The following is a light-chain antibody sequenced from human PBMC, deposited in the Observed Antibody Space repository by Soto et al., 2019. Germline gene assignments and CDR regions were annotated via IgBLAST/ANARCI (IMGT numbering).Light chain of an antibody. CDR2: QNS. CDR1: KLGDKY. CDR3: QAWDRSTGV. Sequence: SYELTQPPSVSVSPGQTASITCSGDKLGDKYACWYQQKPGQSPVLAIYQNSKRPSGIPERFSGSNSGNTATLTISGTQAMDEADYYCQAWDRSTGVFGTGTKLTVL. J-gene: IGLJ1*01. V-gene: IGLV3-1*01.